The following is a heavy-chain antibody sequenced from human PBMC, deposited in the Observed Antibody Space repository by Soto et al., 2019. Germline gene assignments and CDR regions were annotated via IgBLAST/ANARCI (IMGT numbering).Heavy chain of an antibody. Sequence: GGSLRLSCAASGFTFSSYGMHWVRQAPGKGLEWVAVISYDGSNKYYADSVKGRFTISRDNSKNTLYLQMNSLRAEDTAVYYCAKMAQQSSRGDAFDIWGQGTMVTVSS. J-gene: IGHJ3*02. D-gene: IGHD6-13*01. CDR2: ISYDGSNK. CDR1: GFTFSSYG. CDR3: AKMAQQSSRGDAFDI. V-gene: IGHV3-30*18.